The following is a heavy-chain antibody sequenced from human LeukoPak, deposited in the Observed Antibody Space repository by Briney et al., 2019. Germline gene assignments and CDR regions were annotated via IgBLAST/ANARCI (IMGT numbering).Heavy chain of an antibody. Sequence: GGSLRLSCAASGFTFSSYEMNWVRQAPGKGLEWVSYISNSGSTIYYADSVKGRFTISRDNAKNSLYLQMNSLRAEDTAVYYCARVDYDILTGYYIYASDIWGQGTMVTVSS. D-gene: IGHD3-9*01. CDR3: ARVDYDILTGYYIYASDI. J-gene: IGHJ3*02. CDR1: GFTFSSYE. CDR2: ISNSGSTI. V-gene: IGHV3-48*03.